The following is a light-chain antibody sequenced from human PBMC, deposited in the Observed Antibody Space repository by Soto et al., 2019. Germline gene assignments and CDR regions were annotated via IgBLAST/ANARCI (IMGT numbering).Light chain of an antibody. CDR3: QQYGSSALT. J-gene: IGKJ4*01. V-gene: IGKV3-20*01. CDR2: GAS. Sequence: EIVLTQSPGTLSLSPGERATLSCRASQSVSRTFLAWYQQKHGQAPRLLIYGASSRPTGIPDRFSGSGSGTDFTLTISRLEPEDFAVYYCQQYGSSALTFGGGTKVDI. CDR1: QSVSRTF.